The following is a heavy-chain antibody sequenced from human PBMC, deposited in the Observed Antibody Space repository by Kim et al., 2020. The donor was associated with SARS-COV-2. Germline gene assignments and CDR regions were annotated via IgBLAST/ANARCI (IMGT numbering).Heavy chain of an antibody. CDR3: AKGLSV. CDR2: MYYSRGT. Sequence: SETLSLTCTVSGASISSSPYSWGWIRQPPGMGLEWIGNMYYSRGTYYNPSLKSRVTISADTSKNQFSLNLTSVSATDTAVYYCAKGLSVSGQGTTVTVSS. J-gene: IGHJ6*02. V-gene: IGHV4-39*01. CDR1: GASISSSPYS.